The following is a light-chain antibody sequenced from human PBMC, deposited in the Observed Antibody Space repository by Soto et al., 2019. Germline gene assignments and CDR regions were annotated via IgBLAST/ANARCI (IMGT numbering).Light chain of an antibody. V-gene: IGKV1-12*01. CDR3: QQTNSFPFA. CDR2: TSS. J-gene: IGKJ3*01. CDR1: QGISRW. Sequence: IQMTQSPSSVSASVGDRVTITCRASQGISRWLAWYQQKPGKAPKLAIYTSSRLHSGVPSRFSGGGSGTDFTLTISSLQPEDFANYYCQQTNSFPFALGAGTKVDIK.